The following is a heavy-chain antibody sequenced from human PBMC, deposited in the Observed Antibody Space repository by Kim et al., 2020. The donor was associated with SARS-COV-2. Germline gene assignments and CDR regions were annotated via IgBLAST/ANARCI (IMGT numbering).Heavy chain of an antibody. Sequence: GSLRLSCSASGFNFGEYYMSWFRQAPGEGLEWVGFIRHKVNGGTTEYGASVKGRFTISRDDSKSIAYLQMNSLKIEDTAVYYCSGNLGAQRYWGQGTLV. V-gene: IGHV3-49*03. CDR1: GFNFGEYY. J-gene: IGHJ4*02. CDR3: SGNLGAQRY. CDR2: IRHKVNGGTT. D-gene: IGHD1-26*01.